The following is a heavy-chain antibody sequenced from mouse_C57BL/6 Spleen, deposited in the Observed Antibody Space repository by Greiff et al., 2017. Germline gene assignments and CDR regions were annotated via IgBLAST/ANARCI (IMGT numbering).Heavy chain of an antibody. V-gene: IGHV1-55*01. CDR1: GYTFTSYW. Sequence: VQLQQPGAELVKPGASVKMSCKASGYTFTSYWITWVKQRPGQGLEWIGDIYPGSGSTNYNEKFKSKATLTVDTSSSTAYMQLSSLTSEDSAVYYCARRGYGSSWFAYWGQGTLDTVSA. CDR3: ARRGYGSSWFAY. CDR2: IYPGSGST. J-gene: IGHJ3*01. D-gene: IGHD1-1*01.